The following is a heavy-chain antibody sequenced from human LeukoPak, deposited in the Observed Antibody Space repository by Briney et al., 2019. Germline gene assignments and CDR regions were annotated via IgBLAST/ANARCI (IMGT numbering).Heavy chain of an antibody. CDR3: ARLLYYDILTGYYRDAFDI. CDR1: GFTFSSYA. D-gene: IGHD3-9*01. V-gene: IGHV3-33*08. Sequence: GGSLRLSCAASGFTFSSYAMHWVRQAPGKGLEWVAVIWYDGSNKYYADSVKGRFTISRDNSKNTPYLQMNSLRAEDTAVYYCARLLYYDILTGYYRDAFDIWGQGTMVTVSS. CDR2: IWYDGSNK. J-gene: IGHJ3*02.